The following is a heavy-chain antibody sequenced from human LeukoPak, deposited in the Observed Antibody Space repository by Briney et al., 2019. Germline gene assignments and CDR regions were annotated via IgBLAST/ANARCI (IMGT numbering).Heavy chain of an antibody. J-gene: IGHJ4*02. CDR3: ASGVGFWSGYWGY. V-gene: IGHV4-59*01. CDR1: GGSISSYY. Sequence: SETLSPTCTVSGGSISSYYWSWIRQPPGKGLEWIGYIYYSGSTNYSPSLKSRVTISVDTSKNQFSLKLSSVTAADTAVYYCASGVGFWSGYWGYWGQGTLVTVSS. D-gene: IGHD3-3*01. CDR2: IYYSGST.